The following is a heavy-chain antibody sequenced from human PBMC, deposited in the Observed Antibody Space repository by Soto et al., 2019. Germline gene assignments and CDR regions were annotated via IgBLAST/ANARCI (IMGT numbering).Heavy chain of an antibody. V-gene: IGHV4-59*01. J-gene: IGHJ5*02. CDR2: IYYSGST. CDR1: GGSISSYY. D-gene: IGHD2-2*03. CDR3: ARAGYCRSTSRRERNWFDP. Sequence: PSETLSLTCTVSGGSISSYYWSWIRQPPGKGLEWIGYIYYSGSTNYNPSLKSRVTISVDTSKNQFSLKLSSVTAADTAVYYRARAGYCRSTSRRERNWFDPWGQGTLVTVSS.